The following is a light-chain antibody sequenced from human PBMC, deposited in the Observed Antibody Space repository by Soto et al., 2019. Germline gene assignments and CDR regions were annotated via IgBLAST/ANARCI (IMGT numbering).Light chain of an antibody. CDR2: WAS. CDR1: QTVLYSSTNENY. V-gene: IGKV4-1*01. J-gene: IGKJ5*01. Sequence: DIVITQSPDSLAVSLGERATINCKSSQTVLYSSTNENYLAWYQLKPGQPPKLLISWASTRESGVPDRFSGSGSGTEFTLTISSLQPEDFATYYCQQHGQWPITFGQGTRLEIK. CDR3: QQHGQWPIT.